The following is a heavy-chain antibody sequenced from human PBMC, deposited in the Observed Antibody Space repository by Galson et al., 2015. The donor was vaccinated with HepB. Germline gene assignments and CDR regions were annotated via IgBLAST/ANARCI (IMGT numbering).Heavy chain of an antibody. V-gene: IGHV5-51*01. CDR2: IYPGDSDT. CDR3: ARQGGCSGGSCYSFDY. J-gene: IGHJ4*02. CDR1: GYSFTSYW. Sequence: QSGAEVKKPGESLKISCTGSGYSFTSYWIGWVRQMPGKGLEWMEIIYPGDSDTRYSPSFQGQVTISAYKSISTAYLQWSSLKASDTAMYYCARQGGCSGGSCYSFDYGGQGTLVTVSS. D-gene: IGHD2-15*01.